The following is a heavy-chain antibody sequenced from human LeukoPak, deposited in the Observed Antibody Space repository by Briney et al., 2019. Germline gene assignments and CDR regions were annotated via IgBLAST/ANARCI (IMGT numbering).Heavy chain of an antibody. J-gene: IGHJ4*02. CDR1: GDSVSSNSAA. CDR2: TFYRSKWYN. CDR3: ARETSFRYYDIWSGWDY. V-gene: IGHV6-1*01. Sequence: SQTLSLTCAISGDSVSSNSAAWNWIRQSPSRGLEWLGRTFYRSKWYNDYAVPVKSRITINPDTSKNQASLQLNSVTPEDTAVYYCARETSFRYYDIWSGWDYWGQGTLVTVSS. D-gene: IGHD3-3*01.